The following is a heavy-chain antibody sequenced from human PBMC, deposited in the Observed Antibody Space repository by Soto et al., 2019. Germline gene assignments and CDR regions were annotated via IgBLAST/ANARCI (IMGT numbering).Heavy chain of an antibody. CDR3: ARGSLVVAATPWYYYYYGMDV. D-gene: IGHD2-15*01. Sequence: GASVKVSCKASGYTFTGYYMHWVRQAPGQGLEWMGWINPNSGGTNYAQKFQGWVTMTRDTSISTAYVELSRLRSDDTAVYYCARGSLVVAATPWYYYYYGMDVWGQGTTVTVSS. J-gene: IGHJ6*02. V-gene: IGHV1-2*04. CDR1: GYTFTGYY. CDR2: INPNSGGT.